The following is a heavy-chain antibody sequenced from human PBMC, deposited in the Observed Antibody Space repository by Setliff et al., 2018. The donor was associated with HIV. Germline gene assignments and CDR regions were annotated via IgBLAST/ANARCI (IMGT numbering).Heavy chain of an antibody. J-gene: IGHJ4*02. CDR1: GGSFSGYY. V-gene: IGHV4-34*01. CDR3: ARDHRLSY. Sequence: SETLSLTCAVYGGSFSGYYWSWIRQPPGKGLEWIGEINHSGSTNYNPSLKSRVTISVHTSQNQFSLRLTSVTAADTAVYYCARDHRLSYWGQGTLVTVSS. CDR2: INHSGST. D-gene: IGHD3-16*02.